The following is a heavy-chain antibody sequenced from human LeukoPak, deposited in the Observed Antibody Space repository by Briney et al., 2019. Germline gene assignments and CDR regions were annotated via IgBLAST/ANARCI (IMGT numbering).Heavy chain of an antibody. J-gene: IGHJ6*02. V-gene: IGHV1-2*06. CDR1: GYTFTGYY. Sequence: ASVKVSCKASGYTFTGYYMHWVRQAPGQGLEWMGRINPNSGGTSYAQKFQGRVTMTRDTSISTAYMELSRLRSDDTAVYYCAGPPPNYYDSSGPYGMDVWGQGTTVTVSS. CDR3: AGPPPNYYDSSGPYGMDV. D-gene: IGHD3-22*01. CDR2: INPNSGGT.